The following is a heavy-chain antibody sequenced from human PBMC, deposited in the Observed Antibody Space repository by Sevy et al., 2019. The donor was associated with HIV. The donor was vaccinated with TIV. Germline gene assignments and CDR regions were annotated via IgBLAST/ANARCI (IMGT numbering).Heavy chain of an antibody. D-gene: IGHD2-8*01. V-gene: IGHV3-23*01. CDR1: GFTFSKYS. CDR3: AREGCTKPHDY. CDR2: LSFGCGEI. Sequence: GGSLRLSCAASGFTFSKYSMSWVRQPPGKGLEWVSTLSFGCGEINYADSVKGRFTISRYNSKSSVYLQMNNLRPEDTAGYYCAREGCTKPHDYWGQGTRVTVSS. J-gene: IGHJ4*02.